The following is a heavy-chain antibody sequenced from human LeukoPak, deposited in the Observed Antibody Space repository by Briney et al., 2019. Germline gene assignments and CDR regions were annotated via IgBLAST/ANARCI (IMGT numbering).Heavy chain of an antibody. J-gene: IGHJ5*02. V-gene: IGHV3-48*03. D-gene: IGHD2-2*01. CDR2: ISSSGITK. CDR3: ARDLPADVNWFDP. Sequence: GGSLRLSCAASGFSFSNYEMNWVRQAPGKGLEWISNISSSGITKYYADSVKGRFTITRDNTKNSLYLQMNSLRAEDTAVYYCARDLPADVNWFDPWGQGTLVTVSS. CDR1: GFSFSNYE.